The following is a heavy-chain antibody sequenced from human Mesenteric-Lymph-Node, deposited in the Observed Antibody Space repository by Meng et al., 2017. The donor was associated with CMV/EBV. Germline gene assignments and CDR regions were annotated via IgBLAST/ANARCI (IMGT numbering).Heavy chain of an antibody. Sequence: LSLTCAASGFRFRNYWMSWVRQAPGKGLEWVANIKEDGSEKYYVDSVKGRITISRDNAKNSLHLQMNSLRAEDTAVYYCARVERYYDYWSGYSKGGYFYGMDVWGQGTTVTVSS. CDR1: GFRFRNYW. CDR3: ARVERYYDYWSGYSKGGYFYGMDV. CDR2: IKEDGSEK. J-gene: IGHJ6*02. V-gene: IGHV3-7*01. D-gene: IGHD3-3*01.